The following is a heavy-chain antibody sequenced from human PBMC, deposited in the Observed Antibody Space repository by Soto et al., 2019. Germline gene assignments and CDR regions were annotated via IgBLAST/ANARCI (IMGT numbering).Heavy chain of an antibody. J-gene: IGHJ5*02. Sequence: GASVKVSCKASGGTFSSYAISWVRQAPGQGLEWMGGIIPIFGTANYAQKFQGRVTITADESTSTAYMELSSLRSEDTAVYYCARQDDFGSGSIGIDPWGQGTLVTVSS. CDR1: GGTFSSYA. CDR3: ARQDDFGSGSIGIDP. D-gene: IGHD3-3*01. V-gene: IGHV1-69*13. CDR2: IIPIFGTA.